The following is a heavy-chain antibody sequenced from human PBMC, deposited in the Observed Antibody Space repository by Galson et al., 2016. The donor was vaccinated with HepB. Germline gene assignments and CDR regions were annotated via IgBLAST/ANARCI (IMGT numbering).Heavy chain of an antibody. CDR2: IYWDADT. Sequence: PALVKPTQTLTLTCNFSGFSLTASGVGVGWIRQPPGKALEWLALIYWDADTPYSPSLKSRLTVTKDTSKNQVVLTMTNMDPVDTATYFCARRPAEVGATYFDYWGQGTLVTVSS. CDR1: GFSLTASGVG. V-gene: IGHV2-5*02. J-gene: IGHJ4*02. CDR3: ARRPAEVGATYFDY. D-gene: IGHD1-26*01.